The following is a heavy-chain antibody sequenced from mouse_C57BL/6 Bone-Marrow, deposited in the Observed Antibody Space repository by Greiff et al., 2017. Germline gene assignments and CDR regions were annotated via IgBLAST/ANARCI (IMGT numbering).Heavy chain of an antibody. D-gene: IGHD2-3*01. J-gene: IGHJ2*01. CDR1: GYTFTSYW. CDR3: ARSGGYYGG. V-gene: IGHV1-64*01. CDR2: IHPNSGST. Sequence: LQESGAELVKPGASVKLSCTASGYTFTSYWMHWVKQRPGQGLEWIGMIHPNSGSTNYNEKFKSKATLTADKSSSTAYMQLSSLTSEDSAVYYWARSGGYYGGWGQGTTLTVSS.